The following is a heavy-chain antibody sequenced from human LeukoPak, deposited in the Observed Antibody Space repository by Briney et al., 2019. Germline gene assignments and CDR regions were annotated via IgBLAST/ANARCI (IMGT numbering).Heavy chain of an antibody. Sequence: TSETLSLTCTVSGGSISSYYWSWIRQPPGKGLEWIGYIYYGGDTNYNPSLKSRVTISVDTSKNQFSLKLNSVTAADTALYYCARDGDYWGQGTLVTVSS. CDR1: GGSISSYY. CDR3: ARDGDY. J-gene: IGHJ4*02. CDR2: IYYGGDT. V-gene: IGHV4-59*01.